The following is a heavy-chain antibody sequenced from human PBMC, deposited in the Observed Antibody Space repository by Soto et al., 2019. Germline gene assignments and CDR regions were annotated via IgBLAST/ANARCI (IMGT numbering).Heavy chain of an antibody. CDR3: VRDGTKTLRDWFDP. CDR1: DGSISSYY. Sequence: LSHTCSVADGSISSYYWSWIRKSAGKGLEWIGRIYATGTTDYNPSLKSRVMMSVDTSKKQFSLKLRSVTAADTAVYYCVRDGTKTLRDWFDPWGQGISVTVSS. V-gene: IGHV4-4*07. CDR2: IYATGTT. J-gene: IGHJ5*02. D-gene: IGHD1-1*01.